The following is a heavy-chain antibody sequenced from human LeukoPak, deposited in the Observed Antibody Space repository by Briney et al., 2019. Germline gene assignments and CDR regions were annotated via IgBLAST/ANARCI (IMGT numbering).Heavy chain of an antibody. CDR2: IKQDGSEK. V-gene: IGHV3-7*01. J-gene: IGHJ4*02. CDR1: GFTFSTYW. Sequence: TGGSLRLSCAASGFTFSTYWMSWVRQAPGKGLEWVANIKQDGSEKYYVDSVKGRFTISRDNAKNSLSLQMNSLRAEDTAVYYCARDRHDYTHYFDYWGQGTLVTVSS. CDR3: ARDRHDYTHYFDY. D-gene: IGHD4-11*01.